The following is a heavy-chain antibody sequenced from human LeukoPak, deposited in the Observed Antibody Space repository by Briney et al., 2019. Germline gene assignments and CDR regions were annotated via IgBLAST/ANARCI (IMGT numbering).Heavy chain of an antibody. J-gene: IGHJ4*02. CDR2: LNPDGSKT. CDR1: GFLFSDDG. CDR3: ARDYPYDY. V-gene: IGHV3-7*01. D-gene: IGHD3-16*02. Sequence: GGSLTLSCAASGFLFSDDGMTWVRQAPGKGLQWVANLNPDGSKTWYADSVKGRFTISRDNRKNSVFLQMDSLRAEDTAVYYCARDYPYDYWGQGSRVTVSS.